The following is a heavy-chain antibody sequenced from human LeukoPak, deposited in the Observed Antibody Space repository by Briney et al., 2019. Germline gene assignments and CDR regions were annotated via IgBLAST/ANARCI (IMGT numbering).Heavy chain of an antibody. CDR1: GGTFSSYA. D-gene: IGHD3-3*01. V-gene: IGHV1-69*01. CDR3: ARQRGRPYYDFWSGPGQFDP. Sequence: GASVKVSCKASGGTFSSYAISWVRQAPGQGLEWMGGIIPIFGTANYAQKFQGRVTITADESTSTAYMELSSLRSEDTAVYYCARQRGRPYYDFWSGPGQFDPWGQGTLVTVSS. J-gene: IGHJ5*02. CDR2: IIPIFGTA.